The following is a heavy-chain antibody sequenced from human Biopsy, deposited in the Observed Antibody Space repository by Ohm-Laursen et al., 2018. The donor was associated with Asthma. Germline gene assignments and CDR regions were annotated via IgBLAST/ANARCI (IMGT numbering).Heavy chain of an antibody. CDR2: IYFSGNT. D-gene: IGHD5-18*01. V-gene: IGHV4-59*01. CDR1: GGSITSFY. J-gene: IGHJ3*02. CDR3: ARGYGSSLSYPDAFDI. Sequence: SETLSLTCTVSGGSITSFYWSWIRQPPGRGLEWIGYIYFSGNTNYNPSLKSRVTISIDTSKNHFSLKLTSVTAADTAVYYCARGYGSSLSYPDAFDIWGQGTMVTVPS.